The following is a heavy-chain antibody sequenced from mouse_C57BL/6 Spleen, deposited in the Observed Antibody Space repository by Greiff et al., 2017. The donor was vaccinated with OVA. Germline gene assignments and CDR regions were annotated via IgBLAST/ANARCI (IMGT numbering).Heavy chain of an antibody. CDR1: GFTFSDYG. D-gene: IGHD2-5*01. CDR3: ANSNWYFDV. J-gene: IGHJ1*03. V-gene: IGHV5-17*01. CDR2: ISSGSITI. Sequence: EVKVVESGGGLVKPGGSLKLSCAASGFTFSDYGMHWVRQAPEKGLEWVAYISSGSITIYYADTVKGRFTISRDNAKNTLFLQMTSLRSEDTAMYYCANSNWYFDVWGTGTTVTVSS.